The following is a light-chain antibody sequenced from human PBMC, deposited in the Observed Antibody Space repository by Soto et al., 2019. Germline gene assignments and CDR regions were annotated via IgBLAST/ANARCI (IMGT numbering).Light chain of an antibody. CDR3: QTWGTGIFV. J-gene: IGLJ1*01. V-gene: IGLV4-69*02. CDR1: SGHSRSA. Sequence: QPVLTQSPSASASLGASVKITCTLSSGHSRSAIAWLQQQPEKGPQLLMKPNSDDSHIKGDGIPDRFSGSSSGAERYLPISSLQDENEADYYCQTWGTGIFVFGIGTKVTVL. CDR2: PNSDDSH.